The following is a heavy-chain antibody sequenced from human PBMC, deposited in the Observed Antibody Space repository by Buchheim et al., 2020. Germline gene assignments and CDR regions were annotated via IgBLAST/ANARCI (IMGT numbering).Heavy chain of an antibody. CDR1: GGSISSGGYS. D-gene: IGHD3-22*01. J-gene: IGHJ5*02. CDR2: IYHSGST. V-gene: IGHV4-30-2*01. CDR3: ARVNYYDSSGYYAGGHIWFDP. Sequence: QLQLQESGSGLVKPSQTLSLTCAVSGGSISSGGYSWGWIRQPPGKGLEWMGYIYHSGSTYYNPSLKSRLTISVDTSKNQFSLKLHSVTAADTAVYYCARVNYYDSSGYYAGGHIWFDPWGQGTL.